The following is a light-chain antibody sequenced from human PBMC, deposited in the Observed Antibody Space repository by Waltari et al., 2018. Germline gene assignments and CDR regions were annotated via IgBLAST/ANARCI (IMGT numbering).Light chain of an antibody. CDR3: QQYGSSPRT. CDR1: QSVSSSY. Sequence: EVVLTQSPGTLSLSPGERATLSCRASQSVSSSYLASYQQKPGQAPRRLIYGAASRATGIPDRFSGSGSGTDFTLTISRLEPEDFAVYYCQQYGSSPRTFGQGTKVEV. J-gene: IGKJ1*01. V-gene: IGKV3-20*01. CDR2: GAA.